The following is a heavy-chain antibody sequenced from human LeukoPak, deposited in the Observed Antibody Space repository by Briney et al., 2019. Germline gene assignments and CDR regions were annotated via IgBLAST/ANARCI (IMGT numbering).Heavy chain of an antibody. Sequence: SETLSLTCTVSGYSISSGYYWGWIRQPPGKGLEWIGSIYHSGSTYYNSSLTSRVTISVDQSKNQFSLRLSSVTAADTAVYYCARGLEGSSWYGYNWFDPWGQGTLVTVSS. CDR1: GYSISSGYY. CDR2: IYHSGST. V-gene: IGHV4-38-2*02. D-gene: IGHD6-13*01. J-gene: IGHJ5*02. CDR3: ARGLEGSSWYGYNWFDP.